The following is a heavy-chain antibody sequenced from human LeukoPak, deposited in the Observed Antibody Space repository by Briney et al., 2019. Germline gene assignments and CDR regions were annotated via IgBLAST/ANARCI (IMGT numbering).Heavy chain of an antibody. CDR2: ISAYNGNT. CDR3: ASQDYDFWSGYYGYYYYMDV. CDR1: GYTFTSYG. J-gene: IGHJ6*03. D-gene: IGHD3-3*01. V-gene: IGHV1-18*01. Sequence: ASVKVSCKASGYTFTSYGISWVRQAPGQGLEWMGWISAYNGNTNYAQKLQGRVTMTTDTSTSTAYMERRSLRSDDTAVYYCASQDYDFWSGYYGYYYYMDVWGKGTTVTVSS.